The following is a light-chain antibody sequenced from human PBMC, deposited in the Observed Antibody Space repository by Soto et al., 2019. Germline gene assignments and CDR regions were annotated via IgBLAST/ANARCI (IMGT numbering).Light chain of an antibody. CDR2: GAS. V-gene: IGKV3-15*01. J-gene: IGKJ2*01. CDR1: QSIGNS. CDR3: XRYNNWPXYT. Sequence: EMVMTQSPATLSVSPGEGATLSCRATQSIGNSLAWYQQKPGQAPRLLIYGASTRVTGIPARFSGSGFGTEFTLTITSLQSEDFAVYXXXRYNNWPXYTFGQGTKVDIK.